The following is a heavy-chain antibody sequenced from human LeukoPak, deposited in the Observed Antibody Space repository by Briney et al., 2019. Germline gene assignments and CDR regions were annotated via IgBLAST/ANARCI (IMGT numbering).Heavy chain of an antibody. Sequence: PGGSLRLSHAPSGFTFSTHAMGWVRQAPGKGLEWVSAISGSGGRTYYADSVKGRFTISRDSSKNTLYLQMNSLRAEDTAVHYCAKDLGIVVVPAAITYYYYGMDVWGQGTTVTVSS. CDR2: ISGSGGRT. CDR3: AKDLGIVVVPAAITYYYYGMDV. D-gene: IGHD2-2*02. CDR1: GFTFSTHA. V-gene: IGHV3-23*01. J-gene: IGHJ6*02.